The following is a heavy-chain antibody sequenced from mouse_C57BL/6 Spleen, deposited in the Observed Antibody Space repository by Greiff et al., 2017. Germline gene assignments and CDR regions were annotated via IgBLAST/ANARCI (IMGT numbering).Heavy chain of an antibody. CDR1: GYTFTGYW. V-gene: IGHV1-9*01. D-gene: IGHD1-1*01. CDR3: AVTTVVAPMDY. J-gene: IGHJ4*01. CDR2: ILPGSGST. Sequence: VQLQQSGAELMKPGASVRLSCKATGYTFTGYWIEWVQQGPGHGLEWIGEILPGSGSTNYNEKIKVKATFSADTTSNTAYMQLSSLTTEDSASYYCAVTTVVAPMDYWGRGTSDSVSS.